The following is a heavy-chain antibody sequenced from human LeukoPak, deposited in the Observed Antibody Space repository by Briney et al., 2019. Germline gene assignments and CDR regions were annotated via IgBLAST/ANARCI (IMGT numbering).Heavy chain of an antibody. Sequence: ASVKVSCKASGYTFTSYGISWVRQAPGQGLEWMGWISAYSGNTNYAQKLQGRVTMTSDTSTSTAYMELRSLRSDDTAVYYCARDGEYGDYVDYWGQGTLVTVSS. D-gene: IGHD3-10*01. V-gene: IGHV1-18*04. CDR1: GYTFTSYG. CDR3: ARDGEYGDYVDY. CDR2: ISAYSGNT. J-gene: IGHJ4*02.